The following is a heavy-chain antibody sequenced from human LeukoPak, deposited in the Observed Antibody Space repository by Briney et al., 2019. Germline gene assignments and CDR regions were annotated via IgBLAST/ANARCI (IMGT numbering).Heavy chain of an antibody. Sequence: SVKVSCKASGGSFSDYAVSWVRQAPGQGLEWMGGIIPIFGTANYAQKFQGRVTITADESTSTAYMELSSLRSEDTAVYYCARLYYYDSSGYYAQMDVWGKGTTVTISS. CDR2: IIPIFGTA. J-gene: IGHJ6*04. D-gene: IGHD3-22*01. V-gene: IGHV1-69*13. CDR1: GGSFSDYA. CDR3: ARLYYYDSSGYYAQMDV.